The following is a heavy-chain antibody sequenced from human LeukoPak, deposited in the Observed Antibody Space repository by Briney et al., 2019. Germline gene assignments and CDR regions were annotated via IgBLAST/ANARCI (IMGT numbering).Heavy chain of an antibody. Sequence: SETLSLTCAVSGYSISSGYYWGWIRQPPGKGLEWIGSIYHSGSTYYNPSLKGRVTISVDTSKNQFSLKLSSVTAADTAVYYCAREGSRYFDWLPVIDYWGQGTLVTVSS. V-gene: IGHV4-38-2*02. D-gene: IGHD3-9*01. CDR3: AREGSRYFDWLPVIDY. CDR2: IYHSGST. J-gene: IGHJ4*02. CDR1: GYSISSGYY.